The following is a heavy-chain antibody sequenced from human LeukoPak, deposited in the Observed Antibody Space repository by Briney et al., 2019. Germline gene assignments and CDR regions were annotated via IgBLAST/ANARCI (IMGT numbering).Heavy chain of an antibody. D-gene: IGHD3-16*02. V-gene: IGHV3-23*01. CDR2: ISGSGGST. J-gene: IGHJ4*02. CDR1: GFTFSSYA. CDR3: ARLRYDYVWGSYPDFDY. Sequence: GGSLRLSCAASGFTFSSYAMSWVRQAPGKGLEWVSAISGSGGSTYYADSVKGRSTISRDNSKNTLYLQMNSLRAEDTAVYYCARLRYDYVWGSYPDFDYWGQGTLVTVSS.